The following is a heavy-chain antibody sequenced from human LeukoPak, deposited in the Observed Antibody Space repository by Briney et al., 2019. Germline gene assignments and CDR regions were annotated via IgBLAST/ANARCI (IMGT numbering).Heavy chain of an antibody. J-gene: IGHJ4*02. CDR1: GFTFSSYA. CDR2: ISGSGVTT. D-gene: IGHD2-8*01. V-gene: IGHV3-23*01. CDR3: ARGPHVLMVYAPFNY. Sequence: GGSLRLSCAASGFTFSSYAITWVRQVPGKGLEWVSVISGSGVTTKYGDSVKGRFTISRDNSKNTVYLQMNSLRPEDTAVYYCARGPHVLMVYAPFNYWGQGTLVTVSS.